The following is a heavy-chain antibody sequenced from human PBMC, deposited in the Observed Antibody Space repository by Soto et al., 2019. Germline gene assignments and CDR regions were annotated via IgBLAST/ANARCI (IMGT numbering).Heavy chain of an antibody. CDR1: GFPCSDYY. D-gene: IGHD6-19*01. J-gene: IGHJ4*02. CDR2: ISGSRSYT. V-gene: IGHV3-11*06. CDR3: ARRHSSGWYFDC. Sequence: GGSMIVSCASSGFPCSDYYMIWLRPAPGKGLEWVSYISGSRSYTHYADSVEGRFTLSRDNAKNSLYLQMNSLRAEDTAVYYCARRHSSGWYFDCWGQGNLVTVS.